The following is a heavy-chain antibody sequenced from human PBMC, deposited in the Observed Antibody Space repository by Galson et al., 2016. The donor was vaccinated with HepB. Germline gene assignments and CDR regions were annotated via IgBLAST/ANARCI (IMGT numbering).Heavy chain of an antibody. CDR2: ISYDGDKK. D-gene: IGHD1-26*01. V-gene: IGHV3-30*04. J-gene: IGHJ4*02. CDR1: ASTFNNYA. Sequence: SLRLSCAASASTFNNYAMHWVRQAPGKGLEWVTVISYDGDKKYYADSVKGRFTISRDDSKNTVYLQMNSLRPEDTAVYYCARALGVGGSYYFDYWGQGSLVTVSS. CDR3: ARALGVGGSYYFDY.